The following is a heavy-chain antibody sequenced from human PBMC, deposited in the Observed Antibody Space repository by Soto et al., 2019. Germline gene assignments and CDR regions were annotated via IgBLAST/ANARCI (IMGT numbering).Heavy chain of an antibody. CDR3: ARDLNTGNSHVSDCDF. D-gene: IGHD5-12*01. J-gene: IGHJ4*02. Sequence: EVQLVASGGGLVQPGGSLRLSCAASGFTFSNFAMNWVRRAPGKGPEWVSYLSGSSRAINYADSVKGRFIVSRDNAKNSLFLQMNSLRDEDTAVYYCARDLNTGNSHVSDCDFWGQGTLVTVSS. CDR1: GFTFSNFA. V-gene: IGHV3-48*02. CDR2: LSGSSRAI.